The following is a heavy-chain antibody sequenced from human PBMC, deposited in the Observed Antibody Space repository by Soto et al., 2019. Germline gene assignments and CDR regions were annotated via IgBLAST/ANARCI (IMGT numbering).Heavy chain of an antibody. J-gene: IGHJ4*02. CDR2: ISKSGSAI. D-gene: IGHD6-6*01. Sequence: GGSLRLSCSASGFIFTDYYMNWIRQAPGRGLEWVSYISKSGSAIYYADSVKGRFTISRDNAKNSLNLQMDSLRAEDTAVYYCAATFQGRSSSSRYFAFWGQGTLVTVSS. CDR3: AATFQGRSSSSRYFAF. V-gene: IGHV3-11*01. CDR1: GFIFTDYY.